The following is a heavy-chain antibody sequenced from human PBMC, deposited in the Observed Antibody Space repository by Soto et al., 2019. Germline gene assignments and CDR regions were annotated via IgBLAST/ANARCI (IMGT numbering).Heavy chain of an antibody. Sequence: QVQLVQSGAEVKKPGASVKVSCKASGYTFTSYGISWVRQAPGQGLEWMGWISAYNGNTNYAQKLQGRVTMTTDTSTNTAYMELRSLRSEDTAVYYCAGSLLVGYGLEGESDWGQGTLVTVSS. V-gene: IGHV1-18*01. CDR2: ISAYNGNT. CDR1: GYTFTSYG. J-gene: IGHJ4*02. D-gene: IGHD5-18*01. CDR3: AGSLLVGYGLEGESD.